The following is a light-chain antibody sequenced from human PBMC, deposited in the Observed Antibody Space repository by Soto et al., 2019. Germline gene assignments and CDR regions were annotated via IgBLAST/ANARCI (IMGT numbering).Light chain of an antibody. CDR3: HQHGSSPWT. CDR2: DAS. CDR1: QSVSNNY. J-gene: IGKJ1*01. Sequence: EIVLTQSPATLSLSPGDRATLSCGASQSVSNNYLAWYQHKPGLAPRVLIYDASRRAAGIPDRFIGSGSGTDFTLTISRLEHEDFAVYYCHQHGSSPWTFGQGTKVETK. V-gene: IGKV3D-20*01.